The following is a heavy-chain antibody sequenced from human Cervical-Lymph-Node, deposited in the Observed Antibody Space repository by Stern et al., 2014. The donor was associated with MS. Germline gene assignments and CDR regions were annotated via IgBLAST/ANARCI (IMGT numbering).Heavy chain of an antibody. J-gene: IGHJ3*02. V-gene: IGHV1-58*01. CDR1: GFTFTSSA. D-gene: IGHD3-22*01. CDR2: IVVGSGNT. Sequence: HLVESGPEVKKPGTSVKVSCKASGFTFTSSAVQWVRQARGQRLEWIGWIVVGSGNTKYAQKFQERVTITRDMSTSTAYMELSSLRSEDTAVYYCAAVPDYYDSSGYDAFDIWGQGTMVTVSS. CDR3: AAVPDYYDSSGYDAFDI.